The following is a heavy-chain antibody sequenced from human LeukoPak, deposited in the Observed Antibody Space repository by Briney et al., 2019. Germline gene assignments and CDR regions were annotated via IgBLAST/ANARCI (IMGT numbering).Heavy chain of an antibody. CDR3: ATDQVVGSTRYSWFDP. J-gene: IGHJ5*02. CDR1: GGSISSGSYY. CDR2: IYTSGST. D-gene: IGHD1-26*01. Sequence: SETLSLTCTVSGGSISSGSYYWSWIRQPAGKGLEWIGRIYTSGSTNYNPSLKSRVTISVDTSKNQFSLKLTSVTAADTAVYYCATDQVVGSTRYSWFDPWGQGTLVTVSS. V-gene: IGHV4-61*02.